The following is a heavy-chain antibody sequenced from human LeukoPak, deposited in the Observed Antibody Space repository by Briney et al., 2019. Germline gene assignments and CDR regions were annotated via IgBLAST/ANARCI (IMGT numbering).Heavy chain of an antibody. Sequence: GGSLRLSCAASGFTFSSYSMNWVRQAPGKGLEWVSYISSSSSTIYYADSVKGRFTISRDNAKNSLYLQMNSLRAEDTALYYCAKVRWFGVFDYWGQGTLVTVSS. CDR2: ISSSSSTI. J-gene: IGHJ4*02. CDR1: GFTFSSYS. CDR3: AKVRWFGVFDY. D-gene: IGHD3-10*01. V-gene: IGHV3-48*01.